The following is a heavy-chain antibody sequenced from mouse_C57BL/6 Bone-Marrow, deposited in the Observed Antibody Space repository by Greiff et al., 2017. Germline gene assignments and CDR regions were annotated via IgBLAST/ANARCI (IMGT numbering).Heavy chain of an antibody. CDR3: ANYYGSSPPYYAMDY. D-gene: IGHD1-1*01. V-gene: IGHV1-19*01. CDR2: INPYNGGT. CDR1: GYTFTDYY. Sequence: EVKLMESGPVLVKPGASVKMSCKASGYTFTDYYMNWVKQSHGKSLEWIGVINPYNGGTSYNQKFNGKATLTVDKSSSTAYMELNSLTSEDSAVYYCANYYGSSPPYYAMDYWGQRTSDTVSS. J-gene: IGHJ4*01.